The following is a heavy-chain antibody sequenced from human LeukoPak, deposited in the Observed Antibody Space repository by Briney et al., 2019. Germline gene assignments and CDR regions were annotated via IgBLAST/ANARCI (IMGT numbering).Heavy chain of an antibody. CDR1: GYTFTSYY. V-gene: IGHV1-46*01. CDR2: INPSGGST. Sequence: ASVKVSCKASGYTFTSYYMHWVRQAPGQGLEWMGIINPSGGSTSYAQKFQGRVTMTRDTSTSTVYMELSSLRSEDTAVYYRARSSSGWYVFDYWGQGTLVTVSS. J-gene: IGHJ4*02. CDR3: ARSSSGWYVFDY. D-gene: IGHD6-19*01.